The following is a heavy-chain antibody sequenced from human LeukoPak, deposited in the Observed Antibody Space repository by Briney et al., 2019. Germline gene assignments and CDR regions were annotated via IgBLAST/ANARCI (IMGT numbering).Heavy chain of an antibody. D-gene: IGHD5-24*01. CDR1: GFTFSSYW. CDR2: INSDGSST. CDR3: ARDRRDGYNFNY. V-gene: IGHV3-74*01. Sequence: QPGGSLRLSCAASGFTFSSYWMHWVRQAPGKGLVWVSRINSDGSSTSYADSVKGRFTISRDNAKNTLNLQMNSLRAEDTAVYYCARDRRDGYNFNYWGQGTLVTVSS. J-gene: IGHJ4*02.